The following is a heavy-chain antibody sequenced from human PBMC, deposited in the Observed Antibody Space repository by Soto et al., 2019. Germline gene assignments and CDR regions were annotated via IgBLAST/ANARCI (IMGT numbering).Heavy chain of an antibody. Sequence: PSETLSLTCTVSGGSISNYYWSWIRQPPGKGLEWIGYVYYSGSTNYNPSLKSRVTISVDTSRNQFSLKLTSVTAADTAVYYCARRSWSGGSIYFWGKGILVTVSS. CDR1: GGSISNYY. D-gene: IGHD2-15*01. V-gene: IGHV4-59*01. CDR2: VYYSGST. CDR3: ARRSWSGGSIYF. J-gene: IGHJ4*02.